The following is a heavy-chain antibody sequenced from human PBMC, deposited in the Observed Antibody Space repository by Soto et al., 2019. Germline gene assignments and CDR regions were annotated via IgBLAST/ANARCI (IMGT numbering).Heavy chain of an antibody. CDR1: GISVTTNY. CDR3: GRNPFGVLGDAVVL. D-gene: IGHD3-3*01. V-gene: IGHV3-53*01. J-gene: IGHJ4*02. Sequence: GGSLRLSCAASGISVTTNYMTWVRQAPGKGLEWVSLIYDNGNTHYAGSVKGRFTISRDISKNTLYLQMDSLRGEETAVYYCGRNPFGVLGDAVVLWGQGTLVTVSS. CDR2: IYDNGNT.